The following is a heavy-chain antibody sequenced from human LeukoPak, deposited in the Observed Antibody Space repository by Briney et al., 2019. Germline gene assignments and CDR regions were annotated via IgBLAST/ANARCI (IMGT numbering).Heavy chain of an antibody. D-gene: IGHD3/OR15-3a*01. CDR2: IYYSGNT. Sequence: SETLSLTCTVSGVSLSSSNSYWGWMRPPPRKGLEWIGSIYYSGNTYYNASLKSQVSISIDTSKNQFSLRLTSVTAVDTAVYYCARQTGSGLFILPGGQGTLVTVSS. J-gene: IGHJ4*02. CDR3: ARQTGSGLFILP. V-gene: IGHV4-39*01. CDR1: GVSLSSSNSY.